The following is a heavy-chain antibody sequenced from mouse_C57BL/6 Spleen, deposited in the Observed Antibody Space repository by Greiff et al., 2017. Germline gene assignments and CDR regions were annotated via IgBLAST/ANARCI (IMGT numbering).Heavy chain of an antibody. V-gene: IGHV1-52*01. CDR3: ARQDQDYFDY. J-gene: IGHJ2*01. CDR1: GYTFTSYW. Sequence: VQLQQPGAELVRPGSSVKLSCKASGYTFTSYWMHWVKQRPIQGLEWIGNIDPSDSDTHYNQKFKDKATLTVDNSSSTAYMQLSSLTSEDSAVYYCARQDQDYFDYWGQGTTLTVSS. CDR2: IDPSDSDT.